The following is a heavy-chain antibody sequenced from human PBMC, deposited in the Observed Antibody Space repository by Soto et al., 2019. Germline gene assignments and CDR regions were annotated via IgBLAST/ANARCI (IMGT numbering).Heavy chain of an antibody. Sequence: ASVKVSCKASGYTFTGYYMHWVRQAPGQGLEWMGWINPNSGGTNYAQKFQGRVTMTRDTSISTAYMELSRLGSDDTAVYYCAREGVVPAAISDYWGQGTLVTVSS. V-gene: IGHV1-2*02. CDR2: INPNSGGT. CDR1: GYTFTGYY. CDR3: AREGVVPAAISDY. D-gene: IGHD2-2*01. J-gene: IGHJ4*02.